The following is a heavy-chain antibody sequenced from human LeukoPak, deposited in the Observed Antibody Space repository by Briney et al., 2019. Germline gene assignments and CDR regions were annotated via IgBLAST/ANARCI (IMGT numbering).Heavy chain of an antibody. CDR2: IYSGGST. V-gene: IGHV3-53*01. Sequence: GGSLRLSCAASGFTVSSNHMSWVRQAPGKGLEWVSVIYSGGSTYYADSVKGRFTISRDNSKNTLYLQMNSLRAEDTAVYYCARNLRFLEWPKRDYYYYYMDVWGKGTTVTVSS. CDR3: ARNLRFLEWPKRDYYYYYMDV. CDR1: GFTVSSNH. D-gene: IGHD3-3*01. J-gene: IGHJ6*03.